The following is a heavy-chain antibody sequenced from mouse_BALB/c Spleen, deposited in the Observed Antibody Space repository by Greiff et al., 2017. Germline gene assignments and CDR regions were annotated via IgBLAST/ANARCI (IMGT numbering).Heavy chain of an antibody. CDR1: GFTFNTYA. D-gene: IGHD2-1*01. Sequence: EVKLVESGGGLVQPKGSLKLSCAASGFTFNTYAMNWVRQAPGKGLEWVARIRSKSNNYATYYADSVKDRFTISRDDSQSMLYLQMNNLKTEDTAMYYCVVTAFAYWGQGTLVTVSA. J-gene: IGHJ3*01. CDR3: VVTAFAY. CDR2: IRSKSNNYAT. V-gene: IGHV10-1*02.